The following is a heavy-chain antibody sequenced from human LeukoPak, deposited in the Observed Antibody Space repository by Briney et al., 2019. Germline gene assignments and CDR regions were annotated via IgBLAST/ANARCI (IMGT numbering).Heavy chain of an antibody. Sequence: ASVKVSCKASGYTFTGYYMHWVRQAPGQGLEWMGWINPNSGGTNYAQKFQGRVTMTRDTSISTAYMELSRLRSDDTAVYYCARSDWHYIEGATFDYWGQGTLVTVSS. CDR1: GYTFTGYY. V-gene: IGHV1-2*02. J-gene: IGHJ4*02. CDR3: ARSDWHYIEGATFDY. D-gene: IGHD1-26*01. CDR2: INPNSGGT.